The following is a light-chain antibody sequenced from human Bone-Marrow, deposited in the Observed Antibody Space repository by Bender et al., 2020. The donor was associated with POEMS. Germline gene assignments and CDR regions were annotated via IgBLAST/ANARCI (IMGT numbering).Light chain of an antibody. CDR1: RSNIGTNA. J-gene: IGLJ2*01. CDR3: ATWDDSLNGPV. Sequence: QSVLTQPPSASGTPGQRVTISCSGSRSNIGTNAVNWYQQLPGTAPKLLVHNNNQRPSGVPDRFSGSKSATSASLAISGLQSEDEADYYCATWDDSLNGPVFGGGTKLTVL. V-gene: IGLV1-44*01. CDR2: NNN.